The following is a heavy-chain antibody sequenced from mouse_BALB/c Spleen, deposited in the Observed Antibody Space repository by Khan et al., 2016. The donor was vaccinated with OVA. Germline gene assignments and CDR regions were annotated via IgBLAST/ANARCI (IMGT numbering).Heavy chain of an antibody. CDR3: ARYYGNYGWYFDV. CDR2: IWTGGST. CDR1: GFSLTSYG. J-gene: IGHJ1*01. Sequence: VMLVESGPGLVAPSQSLSITCTVSGFSLTSYGVHWVRQPPGKGLEWLGVIWTGGSTNYNSALMSRLSISKDNSKSQVFVKMNSLQTDDTAMYYCARYYGNYGWYFDVWGAGTTVTVSS. D-gene: IGHD2-1*01. V-gene: IGHV2-9*02.